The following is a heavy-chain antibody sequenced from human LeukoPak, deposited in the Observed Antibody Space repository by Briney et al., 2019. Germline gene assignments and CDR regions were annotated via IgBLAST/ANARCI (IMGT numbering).Heavy chain of an antibody. J-gene: IGHJ4*02. CDR2: ISGSGGST. CDR1: GFTFSSYA. Sequence: PGGSLRLSCAASGFTFSSYAMSWVRQAPGKGLEWVSAISGSGGSTYYADSVKGRFTISRDNSKNTLYLQMNSLRAEDAAVYYCARDATRDSSGYYFDYWGQGTLVTVSS. D-gene: IGHD3-22*01. CDR3: ARDATRDSSGYYFDY. V-gene: IGHV3-23*01.